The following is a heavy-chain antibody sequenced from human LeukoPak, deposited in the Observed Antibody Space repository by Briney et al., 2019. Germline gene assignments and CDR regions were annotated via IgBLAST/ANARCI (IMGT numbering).Heavy chain of an antibody. J-gene: IGHJ4*02. V-gene: IGHV3-23*01. Sequence: PGGSLRLPCAASGFILRSYAMSCAPQAPGKGLECVSAISGSGGSTYYADSVKGRFPISRDNSKNTLYLQRNSLRAEDTAVYYCAKSEVVAATLIDYWGQGTLVTVSS. CDR3: AKSEVVAATLIDY. CDR2: ISGSGGST. D-gene: IGHD2-15*01. CDR1: GFILRSYA.